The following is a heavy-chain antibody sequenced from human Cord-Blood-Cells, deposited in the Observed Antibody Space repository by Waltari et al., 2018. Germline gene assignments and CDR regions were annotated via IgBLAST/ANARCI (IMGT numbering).Heavy chain of an antibody. Sequence: QVQLVQSGAEVKKPGASVKGSCKASGDTFTGHYMHWVRQAPGQGLEWMGWSNPHSGGTSYGQKFQGWVTMTRDTSISTAYMELSRLRSDDTAVYYCARGSSGWYFDYWGQGTLVTVSS. CDR2: SNPHSGGT. J-gene: IGHJ4*02. V-gene: IGHV1-2*04. D-gene: IGHD6-19*01. CDR3: ARGSSGWYFDY. CDR1: GDTFTGHY.